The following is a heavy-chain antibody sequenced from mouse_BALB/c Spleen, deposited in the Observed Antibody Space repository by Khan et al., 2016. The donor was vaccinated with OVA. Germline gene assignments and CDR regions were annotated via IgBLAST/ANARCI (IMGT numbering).Heavy chain of an antibody. J-gene: IGHJ3*01. CDR1: GYTFTSYT. CDR3: VKDGAYHRNDGWFAY. Sequence: QVQLQQSGAELARPGASVKMSCKASGYTFTSYTIHWIKKRPGQGLEWIGYINPSNGYTNYNQKFKDKATLTTDKSSTTAYLQLSSLTSDDSAEYNCVKDGAYHRNDGWFAYWGQGTLVTVSA. CDR2: INPSNGYT. D-gene: IGHD2-14*01. V-gene: IGHV1-4*01.